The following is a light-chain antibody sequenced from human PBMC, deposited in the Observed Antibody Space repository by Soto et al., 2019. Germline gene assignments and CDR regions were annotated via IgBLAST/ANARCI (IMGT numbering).Light chain of an antibody. CDR3: QQSNYWRSIT. CDR1: QSVSNY. V-gene: IGKV3-11*01. CDR2: DAS. Sequence: EIVLTQSPGTLSLSPGERATLSCRASQSVSNYLAWYQQKPGQAPRLLIYDASNRATGIPARFSGSGSGTDFTLTISSLEPEDFAVYYCQQSNYWRSITFGQGTRLEIK. J-gene: IGKJ5*01.